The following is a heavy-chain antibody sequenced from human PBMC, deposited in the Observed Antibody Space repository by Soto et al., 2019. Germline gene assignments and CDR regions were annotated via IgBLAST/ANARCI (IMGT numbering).Heavy chain of an antibody. CDR3: ARGHSRYGIAARKGYYGMDV. J-gene: IGHJ6*02. V-gene: IGHV4-34*01. CDR2: INHSGST. Sequence: SETLSLTCAVYGVSFSGYYWIWIRQPPGKGLEWIGEINHSGSTNYNPSLKSRVTISVDTPKNQFSLKLSSVTAADTAVYYCARGHSRYGIAARKGYYGMDVWGQGTRVTVSS. D-gene: IGHD6-6*01. CDR1: GVSFSGYY.